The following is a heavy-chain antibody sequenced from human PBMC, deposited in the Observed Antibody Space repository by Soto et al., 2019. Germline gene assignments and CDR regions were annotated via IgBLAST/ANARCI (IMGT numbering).Heavy chain of an antibody. CDR3: ARVVKSNWFDP. CDR1: GGSISSYY. V-gene: IGHV4-59*01. CDR2: IYYSGST. J-gene: IGHJ5*02. Sequence: SETLSLTCTVSGGSISSYYWSWIRQPPGKGLEWIGYIYYSGSTNYNPSLKSRVTISVDTSKNQFSLKLSSVTAAGTAVYYCARVVKSNWFDPWGQGTLVTVSS. D-gene: IGHD3-22*01.